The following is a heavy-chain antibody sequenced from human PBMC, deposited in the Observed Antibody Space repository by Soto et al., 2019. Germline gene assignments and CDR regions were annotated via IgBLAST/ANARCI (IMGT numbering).Heavy chain of an antibody. Sequence: GGSLRLSCAASGFTFNGYGMNWVRQGPGKGLEWVSYINSGSTIIYYADSVKGRFTISRDNSKNTLYLQMNSLRAEDTAVYYCAKAPYSSSWYRGMDVWGQGTTVTVSS. J-gene: IGHJ6*02. D-gene: IGHD6-13*01. V-gene: IGHV3-48*01. CDR3: AKAPYSSSWYRGMDV. CDR1: GFTFNGYG. CDR2: INSGSTII.